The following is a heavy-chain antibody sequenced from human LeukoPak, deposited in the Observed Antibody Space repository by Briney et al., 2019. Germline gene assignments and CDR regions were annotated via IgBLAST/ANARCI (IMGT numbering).Heavy chain of an antibody. V-gene: IGHV3-66*01. CDR2: IYSGGSS. D-gene: IGHD5-12*01. CDR3: ATRPDGNDVPYFDY. J-gene: IGHJ4*02. Sequence: GVSLRLSCAASGLTVGFKCMSWVRQAPGKGLEWVSIIYSGGSSYYADSVKGRFTVSRDTSKNTLYLQMNSLRAEDTAVYYCATRPDGNDVPYFDYWGQGTLVTVSS. CDR1: GLTVGFKC.